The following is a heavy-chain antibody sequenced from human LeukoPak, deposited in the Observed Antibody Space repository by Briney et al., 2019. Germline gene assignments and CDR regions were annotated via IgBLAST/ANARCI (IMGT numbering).Heavy chain of an antibody. Sequence: SETLSLTCAVYGGSFSGYYWSWIRQPPGKGLEWIGEINHSGSTNYKPSLRSRVTISVDTSKSQFSLKLSSVTAADTAVYYCARSKVPATGNWFDPWGQGTLVTVSS. CDR1: GGSFSGYY. V-gene: IGHV4-34*01. D-gene: IGHD2-21*02. CDR3: ARSKVPATGNWFDP. J-gene: IGHJ5*02. CDR2: INHSGST.